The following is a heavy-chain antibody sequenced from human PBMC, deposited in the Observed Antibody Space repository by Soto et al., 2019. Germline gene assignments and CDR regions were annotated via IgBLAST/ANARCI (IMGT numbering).Heavy chain of an antibody. CDR1: AGSVSSGNHY. D-gene: IGHD6-6*01. Sequence: TCTVSAGSVSSGNHYWSWIRQPPGKGLEWIAYIYFTGSTNYNPSLKSRVTISVDTSKNQFSLKLSSVTAADTAVYYCAVSIGARYFDYWDQGTLVTVSS. CDR2: IYFTGST. CDR3: AVSIGARYFDY. J-gene: IGHJ4*02. V-gene: IGHV4-61*01.